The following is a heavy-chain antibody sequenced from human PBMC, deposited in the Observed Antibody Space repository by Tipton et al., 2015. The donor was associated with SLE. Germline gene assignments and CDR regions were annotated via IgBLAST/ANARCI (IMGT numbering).Heavy chain of an antibody. Sequence: TLSLTCTVSGGSISSSSYYWGWLRQPPGKGLEWIGSIYYSGSTYYNPSLKSRVTISVDTSKNQFSLKLSSVTAADTAVYYCAREAYSSSWYSGDYWGQGTLVTVSS. J-gene: IGHJ4*02. CDR2: IYYSGST. V-gene: IGHV4-39*07. D-gene: IGHD6-13*01. CDR1: GGSISSSSYY. CDR3: AREAYSSSWYSGDY.